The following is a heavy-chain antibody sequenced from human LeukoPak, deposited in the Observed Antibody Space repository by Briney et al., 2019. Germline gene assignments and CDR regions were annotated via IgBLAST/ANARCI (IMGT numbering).Heavy chain of an antibody. Sequence: ASVKVSCEASGGTFSSYAISWGRQAPGQGLEWMGGFIPIFGTANYAQKFQGRVTITADESTSTAYMELSSLRSEDTAVYYCSRVLATTSYYCVMYVWGQGTTVTVSS. CDR2: FIPIFGTA. J-gene: IGHJ6*02. CDR3: SRVLATTSYYCVMYV. CDR1: GGTFSSYA. D-gene: IGHD5-12*01. V-gene: IGHV1-69*13.